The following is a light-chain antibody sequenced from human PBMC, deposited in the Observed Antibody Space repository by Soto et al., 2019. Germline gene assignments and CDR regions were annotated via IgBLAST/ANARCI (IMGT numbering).Light chain of an antibody. CDR2: KAS. J-gene: IGKJ1*01. CDR3: QQYNSSPWT. CDR1: QSISSW. Sequence: DIQMTQSPSTLSASVGDRVTITCRSSQSISSWLAWYQQKPGKAPKLLIYKASSVESGVPSRFSGSGSGTELTLSISSLQPDDFATYYCQQYNSSPWTFGHGTKVEIK. V-gene: IGKV1-5*03.